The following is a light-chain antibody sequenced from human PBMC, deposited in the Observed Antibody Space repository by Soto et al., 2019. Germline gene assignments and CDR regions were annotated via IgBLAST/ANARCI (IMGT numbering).Light chain of an antibody. CDR1: QSIGTY. V-gene: IGKV1-39*01. CDR2: LAS. CDR3: QQSYSTPLT. J-gene: IGKJ4*01. Sequence: DIQMTQSPSSLSEYVGDRVTITCRASQSIGTYLYWYQQKPGEAPKLLIYLASNLQSGVPSRFSGSGSGTDFTLTISSLQPEDFATYYCQQSYSTPLTFGGGTKVEIK.